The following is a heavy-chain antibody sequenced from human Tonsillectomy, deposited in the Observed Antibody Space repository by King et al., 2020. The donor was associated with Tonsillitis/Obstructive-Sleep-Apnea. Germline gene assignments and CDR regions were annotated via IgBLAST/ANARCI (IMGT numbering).Heavy chain of an antibody. CDR3: AKRGYDFWSGYYTLDY. D-gene: IGHD3-3*01. CDR2: ISGSGGST. V-gene: IGHV3-23*04. Sequence: VQLVESGGGLVQPGGSLRLSCAASGFTFRSYAMSWVRQAPGKGLEWVSAISGSGGSTYYADSVKGRFTISRVNSKNTLYLQMNSLRAEDTAVYYCAKRGYDFWSGYYTLDYWGQGTLVTVSS. CDR1: GFTFRSYA. J-gene: IGHJ4*02.